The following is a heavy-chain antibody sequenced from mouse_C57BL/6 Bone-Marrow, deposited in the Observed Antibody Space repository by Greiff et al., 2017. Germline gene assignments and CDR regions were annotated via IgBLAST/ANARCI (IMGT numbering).Heavy chain of an antibody. CDR2: IYPGGGYT. Sequence: QVQLQQSGAELVRPGTSVKMSCKASGYTFTNYWISWAKQRPGHGLEWIGDIYPGGGYTNYNEKFKGKATLTADKSSSTAYMQFSSLTSEDSAIYYCARHDYDPWFAYWGQGTLVTVSA. CDR3: ARHDYDPWFAY. CDR1: GYTFTNYW. V-gene: IGHV1-63*01. D-gene: IGHD2-4*01. J-gene: IGHJ3*01.